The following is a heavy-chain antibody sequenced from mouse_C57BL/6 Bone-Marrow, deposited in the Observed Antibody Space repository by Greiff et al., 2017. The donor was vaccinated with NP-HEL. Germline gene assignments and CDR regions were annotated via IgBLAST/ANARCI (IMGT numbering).Heavy chain of an antibody. CDR1: GYAFSSSW. CDR2: IYPGDGDT. D-gene: IGHD1-1*01. V-gene: IGHV1-82*01. CDR3: ARESPHYYGSSYVH. J-gene: IGHJ2*01. Sequence: QVQLKESGPELVKPGASVKISCKASGYAFSSSWMNWVKQRPGKGLEWIGRIYPGDGDTNYNGKFKGKATLTADKSSSTAYMQLSSLTSEDSAVYFCARESPHYYGSSYVHWGQGTTLTVSS.